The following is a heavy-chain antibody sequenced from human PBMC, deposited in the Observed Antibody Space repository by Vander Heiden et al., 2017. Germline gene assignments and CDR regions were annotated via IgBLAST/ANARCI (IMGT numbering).Heavy chain of an antibody. Sequence: EVQLVQSGAEVKKPGESLKISCKGSGYSFTSYWIGWVRQMPGKGLEWMGIIYPGDSDTRYSPSFQGPVTISADKSIGTAYLQWSSLKASDTAIYYCARPSRGYSYHDPFDIWGQGTMVTVSS. CDR1: GYSFTSYW. CDR2: IYPGDSDT. D-gene: IGHD5-18*01. V-gene: IGHV5-51*03. CDR3: ARPSRGYSYHDPFDI. J-gene: IGHJ3*02.